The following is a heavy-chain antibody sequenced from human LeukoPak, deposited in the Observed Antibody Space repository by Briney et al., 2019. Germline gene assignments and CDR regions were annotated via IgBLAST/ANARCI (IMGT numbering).Heavy chain of an antibody. D-gene: IGHD1-7*01. CDR2: IKSKTDGGTT. CDR3: TTDRVITGTTLDF. J-gene: IGHJ4*02. Sequence: PGGSLRLSCAPSGFTFSHAWMSWVRQAPGKGLEWVGRIKSKTDGGTTDYAAPVKGRFTTSRDDSKNTLYLQMNSLETEDTAMYYCTTDRVITGTTLDFWGQGTLVTVSS. V-gene: IGHV3-15*01. CDR1: GFTFSHAW.